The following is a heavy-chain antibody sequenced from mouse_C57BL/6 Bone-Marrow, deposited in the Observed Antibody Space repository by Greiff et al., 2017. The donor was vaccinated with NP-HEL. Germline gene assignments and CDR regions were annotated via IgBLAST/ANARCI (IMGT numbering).Heavy chain of an antibody. CDR3: AREGYDYDEAMDY. CDR2: IYPRDGST. CDR1: GYTFTDHT. J-gene: IGHJ4*01. Sequence: VQLQESDAELVKPGASVKISCKVSGYTFTDHTIHWMKQRPEQGLEWIGYIYPRDGSTKYNEKFKGKATLTADKSSSTAYMQLNSLTSEDSAVYFCAREGYDYDEAMDYWGQGTSVTVSS. D-gene: IGHD2-4*01. V-gene: IGHV1-78*01.